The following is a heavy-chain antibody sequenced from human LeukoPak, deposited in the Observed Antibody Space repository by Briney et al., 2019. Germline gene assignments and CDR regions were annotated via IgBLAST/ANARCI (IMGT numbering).Heavy chain of an antibody. CDR1: GFSISSYA. J-gene: IGHJ4*02. Sequence: GGSLRLSCAASGFSISSYAMNWVRQAPGKGLEWVSGISGSGGSTDNAGSVKGRFSISRDNSRNTVYLQMSNLRAEDTALYYCAKHPVDYVDYGGSYYFDYWGQGTLVTVSS. V-gene: IGHV3-23*01. D-gene: IGHD4/OR15-4a*01. CDR2: ISGSGGST. CDR3: AKHPVDYVDYGGSYYFDY.